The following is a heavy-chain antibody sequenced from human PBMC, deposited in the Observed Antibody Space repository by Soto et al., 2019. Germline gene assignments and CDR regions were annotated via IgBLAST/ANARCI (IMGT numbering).Heavy chain of an antibody. D-gene: IGHD1-26*01. Sequence: PSETLSLTCTVSGDSISSGGYYWGWIRQHPGKGLEWIGYIYYSGTTYYNPSLESRVSISADTSENQFSLKVKSVTVADTAVYYCASTYYTGDSGPYDYWGQGTLVTVSS. CDR1: GDSISSGGYY. J-gene: IGHJ4*02. CDR3: ASTYYTGDSGPYDY. V-gene: IGHV4-31*03. CDR2: IYYSGTT.